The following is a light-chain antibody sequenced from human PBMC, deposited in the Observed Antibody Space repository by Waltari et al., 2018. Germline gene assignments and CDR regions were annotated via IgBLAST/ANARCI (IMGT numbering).Light chain of an antibody. Sequence: QSALTQPPSATGSPGQSVTISCTGTNSDVGTSTYVSWYQHRAGKAPKLIIFDVNKRPSGVPERFSGSRSDNTASLTVSGLQAEDEADYYCSSYAGNNISLFGGGTKLTVL. V-gene: IGLV2-8*01. CDR1: NSDVGTSTY. CDR3: SSYAGNNISL. J-gene: IGLJ2*01. CDR2: DVN.